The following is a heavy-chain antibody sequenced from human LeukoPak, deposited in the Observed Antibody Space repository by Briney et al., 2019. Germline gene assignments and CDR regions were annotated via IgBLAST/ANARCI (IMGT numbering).Heavy chain of an antibody. CDR2: IKPDGSEK. J-gene: IGHJ5*01. CDR3: VRGGTYWTVS. CDR1: GFVFSASY. Sequence: GGSLRLSCAASGFVFSASYMSWVRKAPGKGLEWVATIKPDGSEKYHVDSVSGRFTISRDNTNDSLFLQMNSLRVDDAAVYYCVRGGTYWTVSWGQGTLVNVS. V-gene: IGHV3-7*01.